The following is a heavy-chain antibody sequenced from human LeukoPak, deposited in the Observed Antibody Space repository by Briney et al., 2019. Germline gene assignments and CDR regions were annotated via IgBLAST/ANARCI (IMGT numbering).Heavy chain of an antibody. CDR3: AIGTGGYFDY. D-gene: IGHD1-1*01. Sequence: GGSLRLSCAVSGITLSNYGMSWVRQAPGKGLEWVAGISDSGGRTNYADSVKGRFTISRDNPKNTLYLQMNSLRAEDTAVYYCAIGTGGYFDYWGQGTLVTVSS. V-gene: IGHV3-23*01. J-gene: IGHJ4*02. CDR1: GITLSNYG. CDR2: ISDSGGRT.